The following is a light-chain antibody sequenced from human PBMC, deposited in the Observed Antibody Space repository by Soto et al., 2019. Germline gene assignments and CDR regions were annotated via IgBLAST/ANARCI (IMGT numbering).Light chain of an antibody. V-gene: IGKV1-27*01. Sequence: DIQMTQSPSSLSASVGDRVTITCRASQGISNYLAWYQQKPGKVPKLLIYAASTLQSGVPSRFSGSGSGTDFTLTISGLQPEDVATSYCQLLETFGQGTKVEIK. CDR2: AAS. J-gene: IGKJ1*01. CDR1: QGISNY. CDR3: QLLET.